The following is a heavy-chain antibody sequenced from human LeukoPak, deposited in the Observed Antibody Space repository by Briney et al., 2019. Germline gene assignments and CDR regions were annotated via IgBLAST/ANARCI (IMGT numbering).Heavy chain of an antibody. V-gene: IGHV4-30-2*01. J-gene: IGHJ5*02. CDR1: GGSISSGGYY. CDR2: IYHSGST. CDR3: ARDWSLGFDP. D-gene: IGHD3-3*01. Sequence: PSETLSLTCTVSGGSISSGGYYWSWIRQPPGKGLEWIGYIYHSGSTYYNPSLKSRVTISVDRSKNQFSLKLSSVTAADTAVYYWARDWSLGFDPWGQGTLVTVSS.